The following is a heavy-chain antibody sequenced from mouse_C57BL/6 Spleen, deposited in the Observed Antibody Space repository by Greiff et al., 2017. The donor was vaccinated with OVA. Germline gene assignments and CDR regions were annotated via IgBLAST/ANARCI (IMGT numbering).Heavy chain of an antibody. CDR2: ISSGGSYT. D-gene: IGHD2-10*01. J-gene: IGHJ4*01. Sequence: EVKLVESGGDLVKPGGSLKLSCAASGFTFSSYGMSLVRQTPDKRLEWVATISSGGSYTYYPDSVQGRFTISRDNAKNTLYLQMSSLKSEDTAMYYCTREGTYYGGAMDYWGQGTSVTVSS. CDR3: TREGTYYGGAMDY. CDR1: GFTFSSYG. V-gene: IGHV5-6*01.